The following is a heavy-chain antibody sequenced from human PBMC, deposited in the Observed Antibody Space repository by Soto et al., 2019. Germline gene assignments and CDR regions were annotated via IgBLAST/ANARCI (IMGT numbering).Heavy chain of an antibody. V-gene: IGHV5-51*01. CDR1: GYSFTSYW. D-gene: IGHD2-2*01. CDR2: IYPGDSDT. Sequence: PGESLKISCKGSGYSFTSYWIGWVRQMPGKGLEWMGIIYPGDSDTRYRPSFQGQVTISADKSISTAYLQWSSLKASDTAMYYCARFLPAASPVDYYYVEVWGKGTTVTVLL. J-gene: IGHJ6*03. CDR3: ARFLPAASPVDYYYVEV.